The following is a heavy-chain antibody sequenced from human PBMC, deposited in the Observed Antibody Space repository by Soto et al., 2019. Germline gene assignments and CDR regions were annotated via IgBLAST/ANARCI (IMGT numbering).Heavy chain of an antibody. V-gene: IGHV3-21*01. CDR2: ISSSSSYI. D-gene: IGHD1-26*01. CDR1: GFTFSSYS. CDR3: ASDRIDAYHFDY. Sequence: EVQLVESGGGLVKPGGSLRLSCAASGFTFSSYSMNWVRQAPGKGLEWVSSISSSSSYIYYADSVKGRFTISRDNAKNSLYLQMNSLRAEDTAVYYSASDRIDAYHFDYWGQGTLVTVSS. J-gene: IGHJ4*02.